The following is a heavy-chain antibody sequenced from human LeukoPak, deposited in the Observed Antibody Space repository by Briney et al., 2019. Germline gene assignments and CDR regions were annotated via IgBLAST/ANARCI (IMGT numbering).Heavy chain of an antibody. V-gene: IGHV3-23*01. CDR3: AKDIGSDDSSGYYYSLFDY. J-gene: IGHJ4*02. Sequence: RGSLRLSCAASGFTFSSYAMSWVRQAPGKGLEWVSAISGSGGSTYYADSVKGRFTISRDNSKNTLYLQMNSLRAEDTAVYYCAKDIGSDDSSGYYYSLFDYWGQGTLVTVSS. D-gene: IGHD3-22*01. CDR2: ISGSGGST. CDR1: GFTFSSYA.